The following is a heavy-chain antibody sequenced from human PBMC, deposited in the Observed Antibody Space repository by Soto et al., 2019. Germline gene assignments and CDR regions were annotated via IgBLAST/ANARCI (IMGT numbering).Heavy chain of an antibody. CDR1: GFTFNSYG. CDR3: ARGPSYSDSYFDH. CDR2: ISYDGNNK. J-gene: IGHJ4*02. D-gene: IGHD4-17*01. Sequence: PGGSLRLSCAASGFTFNSYGMHWVRQAPGKGLQWLAVISYDGNNKYYADSVEGRFTISRDNSKNTVYLQMNSLRLEDTAVYYCARGPSYSDSYFDHWGQGTLVTVSS. V-gene: IGHV3-30*03.